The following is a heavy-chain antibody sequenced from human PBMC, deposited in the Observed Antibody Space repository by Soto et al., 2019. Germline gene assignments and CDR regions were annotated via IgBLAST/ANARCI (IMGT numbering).Heavy chain of an antibody. V-gene: IGHV3-23*01. D-gene: IGHD2-8*01. CDR1: GFTFSTFA. CDR3: AERYAGVY. J-gene: IGHJ4*02. Sequence: EAQMSESGGGLVQPGGFLRLSCAASGFTFSTFAMSWVRQAPGKGLEWVSGISNNGGSTYYADSVKGRFTISRDNSRNTLFLQMNSLRVEDTAIYYCAERYAGVYWGLGTLVTVSS. CDR2: ISNNGGST.